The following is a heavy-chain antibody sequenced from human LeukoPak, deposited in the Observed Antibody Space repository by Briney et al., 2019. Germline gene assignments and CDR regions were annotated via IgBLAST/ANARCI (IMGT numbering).Heavy chain of an antibody. CDR3: ARQSY. CDR2: ISGSGGNT. J-gene: IGHJ4*02. CDR1: GFTFDDYA. D-gene: IGHD5-24*01. Sequence: PGGSLRLSCAASGFTFDDYAMTWVRQAPGKGLEWVSGISGSGGNTYYADSVKGRFTISRDNSKNTLYLQMDSLRAEDTAVYYCARQSYWGQGTLVTVSS. V-gene: IGHV3-23*01.